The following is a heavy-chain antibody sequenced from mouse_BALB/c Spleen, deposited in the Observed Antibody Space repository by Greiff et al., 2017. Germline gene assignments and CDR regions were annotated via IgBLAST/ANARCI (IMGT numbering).Heavy chain of an antibody. CDR1: GYTFTDYA. CDR2: ISTYYGDA. J-gene: IGHJ4*01. CDR3: ARRGRLPLYAMDY. D-gene: IGHD2-2*01. Sequence: QVQLQQSGAELVRPGVSVKISCKGSGYTFTDYAMHWVKQSHAKSLEWIGVISTYYGDASYNQKFKGKATMTVDKSSSTAYMELARLTSEDSAIYYCARRGRLPLYAMDYWGQGTSVTVSS. V-gene: IGHV1S137*01.